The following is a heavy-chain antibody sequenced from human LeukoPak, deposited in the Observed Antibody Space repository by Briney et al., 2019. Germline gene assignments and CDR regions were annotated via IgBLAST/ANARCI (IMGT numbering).Heavy chain of an antibody. J-gene: IGHJ4*02. CDR1: GYTFTCYG. CDR2: IGAYNGNT. Sequence: ASVKVSCKASGYTFTCYGISWVRQAPGQGLEWMGWIGAYNGNTNYAQKLQGRVTMTTDTSTSTAYMELRSLRSDDTAVYYCARVEGYSSSWYSNDYWGQGTLVTVSS. V-gene: IGHV1-18*01. D-gene: IGHD6-13*01. CDR3: ARVEGYSSSWYSNDY.